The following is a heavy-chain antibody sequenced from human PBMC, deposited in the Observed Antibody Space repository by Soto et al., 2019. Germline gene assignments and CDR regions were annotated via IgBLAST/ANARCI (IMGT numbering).Heavy chain of an antibody. CDR3: AKEFSPDYNLPYFAH. D-gene: IGHD4-4*01. Sequence: GVSLRLSCAAAGFTFKSYAVSLVRQAPGKALAWLSVIPGSGDSTSYSYSWKGLFTISRDNSRCTLYPQMNSLSAEDTAVYYWAKEFSPDYNLPYFAHWGQGSLVTVSS. CDR1: GFTFKSYA. CDR2: IPGSGDST. V-gene: IGHV3-23*01. J-gene: IGHJ4*02.